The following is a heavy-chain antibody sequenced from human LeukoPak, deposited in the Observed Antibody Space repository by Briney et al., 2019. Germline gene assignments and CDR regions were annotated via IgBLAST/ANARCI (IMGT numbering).Heavy chain of an antibody. Sequence: SETLSLTCIVSGGSISSDYWSWIRQPPGKGLVWIGYIYYSGTTKYNPSLNSRATISVDTSKNQFSLKLSSVTAADTAVYYCAKVVVAMWKIDPWGQGTLVTVSS. J-gene: IGHJ5*02. V-gene: IGHV4-59*01. D-gene: IGHD2-21*01. CDR2: IYYSGTT. CDR1: GGSISSDY. CDR3: AKVVVAMWKIDP.